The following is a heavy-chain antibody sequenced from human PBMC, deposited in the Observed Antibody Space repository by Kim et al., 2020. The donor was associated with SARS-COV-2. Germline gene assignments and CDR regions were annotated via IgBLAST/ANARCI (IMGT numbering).Heavy chain of an antibody. J-gene: IGHJ4*02. V-gene: IGHV5-51*01. CDR3: ARQYYDSSGYYDLDY. Sequence: PSFQGQVTISADKSISTAYLQWSSLKASDTAMYYCARQYYDSSGYYDLDYWGQGTLVTVSS. D-gene: IGHD3-22*01.